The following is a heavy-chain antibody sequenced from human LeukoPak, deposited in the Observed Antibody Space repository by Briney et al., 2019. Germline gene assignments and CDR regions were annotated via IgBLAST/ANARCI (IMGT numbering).Heavy chain of an antibody. V-gene: IGHV3-48*03. D-gene: IGHD3-16*01. CDR2: ISSSGSTI. CDR3: AKMMSRFIGY. J-gene: IGHJ4*02. CDR1: GFTFSSYE. Sequence: GGSLRLSCAASGFTFSSYEMNWVRQAPGKGLEWVSYISSSGSTIYYADSVKGRFTISRDNSKNTLYLQMNSLRAEDTAVYYCAKMMSRFIGYWGQGTLVSVSS.